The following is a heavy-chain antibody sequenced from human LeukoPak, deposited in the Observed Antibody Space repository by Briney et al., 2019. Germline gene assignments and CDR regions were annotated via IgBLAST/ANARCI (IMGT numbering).Heavy chain of an antibody. D-gene: IGHD3-9*01. J-gene: IGHJ4*02. V-gene: IGHV4-39*01. CDR3: ARTKEDILTGYYIAGWFDY. CDR1: GGSIRSSYYY. CDR2: IYDSGST. Sequence: PSETLSLTCTVSGGSIRSSYYYWGWIRQPPGKGLEWIGSIYDSGSTYYNPSLKSRVTISVDTSKNQFSLKLSSVTAADTAVYYCARTKEDILTGYYIAGWFDYWGQGTLVTVSS.